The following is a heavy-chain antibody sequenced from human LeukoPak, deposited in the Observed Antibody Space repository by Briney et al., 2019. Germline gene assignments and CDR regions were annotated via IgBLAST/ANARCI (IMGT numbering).Heavy chain of an antibody. J-gene: IGHJ4*02. V-gene: IGHV3-23*01. D-gene: IGHD1-14*01. CDR3: ARGTTDLDY. CDR2: ISSSGDAT. CDR1: GFTLNNYA. Sequence: GGSLRLSCAASGFTLNNYAMNWVRQAPGKDLEWVSLISSSGDATYYADSVQGRFTISRDNSRNTLYLHIDSLRVEDTATYYCARGTTDLDYWGQGTRVIVSS.